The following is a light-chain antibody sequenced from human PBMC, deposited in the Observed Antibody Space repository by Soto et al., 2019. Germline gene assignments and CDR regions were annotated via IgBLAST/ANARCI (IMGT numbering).Light chain of an antibody. CDR1: QGVSSN. Sequence: EIVMTQSPATLSVSPGERATLSCRASQGVSSNLAWYQQKPGQAPRLLIYGASTRATGIPARFRGSGSGTEFTLTISSLQSEDFAVYYCQQYNNWPPYTFGQGTKLEIK. CDR3: QQYNNWPPYT. V-gene: IGKV3-15*01. J-gene: IGKJ2*01. CDR2: GAS.